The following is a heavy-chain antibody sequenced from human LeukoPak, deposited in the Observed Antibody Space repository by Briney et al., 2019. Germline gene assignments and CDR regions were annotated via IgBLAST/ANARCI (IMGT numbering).Heavy chain of an antibody. D-gene: IGHD3-16*02. CDR2: ISGSGGNT. CDR1: GFTFSSYA. V-gene: IGHV3-23*01. J-gene: IGHJ4*02. CDR3: AKRGALGELSFTLDY. Sequence: PGGSLRLSCAASGFTFSSYAMSWVRQAPGKGLEWVSGISGSGGNTYYADSVRGRFTISRDNSKNTLYLQMNSLRAEGTAVYYCAKRGALGELSFTLDYWGQGTLVTVSS.